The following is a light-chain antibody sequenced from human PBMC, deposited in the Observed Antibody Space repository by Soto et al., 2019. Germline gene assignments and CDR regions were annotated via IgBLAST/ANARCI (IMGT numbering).Light chain of an antibody. CDR2: KAS. J-gene: IGKJ1*01. Sequence: DIQMTQSPSTLSASVGDTVTITCRARQSFSTWLAWYQHKPGKAPKCLIYKASTLESGVPTRFSSSVTGTDFALTISSLQPDDFATYFCQQYNSYSWTFGHGTKVE. CDR1: QSFSTW. V-gene: IGKV1-5*03. CDR3: QQYNSYSWT.